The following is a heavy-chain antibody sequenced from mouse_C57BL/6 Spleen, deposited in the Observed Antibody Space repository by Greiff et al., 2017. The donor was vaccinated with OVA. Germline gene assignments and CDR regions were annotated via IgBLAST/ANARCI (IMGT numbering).Heavy chain of an antibody. V-gene: IGHV7-3*01. Sequence: EVKLVESGGGLVQPGGSLSLSCAASGFTFTDYYMSWVRQPPGKALEWLGFIRNKANGYTTEYSASVKGRFTISRDNSQSILYLQMNALRAEDSATYYCASPWDYDVYAMDYWGQGTSVTVSS. D-gene: IGHD2-4*01. CDR2: IRNKANGYTT. J-gene: IGHJ4*01. CDR3: ASPWDYDVYAMDY. CDR1: GFTFTDYY.